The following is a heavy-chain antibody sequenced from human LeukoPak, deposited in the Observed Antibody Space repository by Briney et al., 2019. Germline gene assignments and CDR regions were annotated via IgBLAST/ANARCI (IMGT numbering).Heavy chain of an antibody. CDR1: GFTFSSYA. D-gene: IGHD2-15*01. Sequence: TGGSLRLSCAASGFTFSSYAMSWVRQAPGKGLEWVSAISGSGGSTYYADSVKGRFTISRDNSKNTLYLQMNSLRAEDTAVYYCARRYCSGGSCAPKLLIFHDYFDYWGQGTLVTVSS. V-gene: IGHV3-23*01. J-gene: IGHJ4*02. CDR2: ISGSGGST. CDR3: ARRYCSGGSCAPKLLIFHDYFDY.